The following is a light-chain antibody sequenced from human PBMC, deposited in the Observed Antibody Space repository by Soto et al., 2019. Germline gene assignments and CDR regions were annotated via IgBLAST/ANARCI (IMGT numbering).Light chain of an antibody. Sequence: QSVLTQPPSVSAAPGQKVTISCSGSSSNIANNYVSWYQQLPGAAPKLLIYDNNKRPSGIPDRFSGSKSGTSATLGITGLQTGDEADYYCGTWDTSLSAYVFGTGTKATVL. CDR1: SSNIANNY. CDR2: DNN. CDR3: GTWDTSLSAYV. J-gene: IGLJ1*01. V-gene: IGLV1-51*01.